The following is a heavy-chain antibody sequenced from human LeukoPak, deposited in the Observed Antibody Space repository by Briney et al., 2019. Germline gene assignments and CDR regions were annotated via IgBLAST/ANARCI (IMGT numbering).Heavy chain of an antibody. CDR3: ARETYDILTGYYNLDY. J-gene: IGHJ4*02. Sequence: PGGSLRLSCAASGFTFSSYSMKWVRQAPGKGLEWVSSISSSSSYIYYADSVKGRFTISRDNAKNSLYLQMNSLRAEDTAVYYCARETYDILTGYYNLDYWGQGTLVTVSS. CDR1: GFTFSSYS. V-gene: IGHV3-21*01. D-gene: IGHD3-9*01. CDR2: ISSSSSYI.